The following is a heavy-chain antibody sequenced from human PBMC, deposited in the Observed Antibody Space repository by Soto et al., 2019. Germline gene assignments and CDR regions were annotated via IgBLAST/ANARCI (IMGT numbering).Heavy chain of an antibody. Sequence: SETLSLTCTVSGGSTSSYYWSWIRQPPGKGLEWIGYIYYSGSTNYNPSLKSRVTISVDTSKNQFSLKLSSVTASDTAVYYCARGAFDIWGQGTMVTVSS. J-gene: IGHJ3*02. V-gene: IGHV4-59*01. CDR3: ARGAFDI. CDR2: IYYSGST. CDR1: GGSTSSYY.